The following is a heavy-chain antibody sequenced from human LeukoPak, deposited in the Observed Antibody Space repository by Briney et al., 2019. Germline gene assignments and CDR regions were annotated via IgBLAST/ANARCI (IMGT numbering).Heavy chain of an antibody. CDR1: RFTFSSYA. V-gene: IGHV3-21*01. CDR2: ISSSSSYI. J-gene: IGHJ4*02. CDR3: ARADWDTAMIDY. Sequence: GGSLRLSCAASRFTFSSYAMSWVRQAPGKGLEWVSSISSSSSYIYYADSVKGRFTISRDNAKNSLYLQMNSLRAEDTAVYYCARADWDTAMIDYWGQGTLVTVSS. D-gene: IGHD5-18*01.